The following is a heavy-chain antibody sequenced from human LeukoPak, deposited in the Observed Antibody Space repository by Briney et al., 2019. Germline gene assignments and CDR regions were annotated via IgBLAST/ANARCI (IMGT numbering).Heavy chain of an antibody. CDR1: GFTFSSYW. Sequence: GGSLRLSCAASGFTFSSYWMSWVRQAPGKGLEWVANINQDGSETYYVDSVRGRFTISRDNAKNSLYLQMNSLRAEDTAVYYCARGLAPEVGSTPDYWGQGTLVTVSS. J-gene: IGHJ4*02. CDR3: ARGLAPEVGSTPDY. D-gene: IGHD1-26*01. CDR2: INQDGSET. V-gene: IGHV3-7*01.